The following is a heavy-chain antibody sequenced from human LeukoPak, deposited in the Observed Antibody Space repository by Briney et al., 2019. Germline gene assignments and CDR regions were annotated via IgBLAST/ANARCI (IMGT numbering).Heavy chain of an antibody. Sequence: GESLKISCQGSGYSFTNFWIGWVRQPPGKGLEWMGIIYPGDSDTRYSPSFQGQVTISADRSISTVYLQWSSLKASDTAMYYCARQGDSSGYVYWYFDLWGRGTLVTVSS. V-gene: IGHV5-51*01. J-gene: IGHJ2*01. D-gene: IGHD3-22*01. CDR3: ARQGDSSGYVYWYFDL. CDR2: IYPGDSDT. CDR1: GYSFTNFW.